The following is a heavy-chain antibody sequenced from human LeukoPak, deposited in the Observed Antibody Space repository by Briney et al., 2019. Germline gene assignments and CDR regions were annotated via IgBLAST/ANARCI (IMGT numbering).Heavy chain of an antibody. CDR2: INPSGDST. CDR1: GYTFTSYY. J-gene: IGHJ3*02. CDR3: ASEEFGELLRAFDI. Sequence: ASVKVSCKASGYTFTSYYMHWVRQAPGQGLEWMGIINPSGDSTSYAQKFQGRVTMTRGTSTSTVYMELSSLRSEDTAVYYCASEEFGELLRAFDIWGQGTMVTVSS. D-gene: IGHD3-10*01. V-gene: IGHV1-46*01.